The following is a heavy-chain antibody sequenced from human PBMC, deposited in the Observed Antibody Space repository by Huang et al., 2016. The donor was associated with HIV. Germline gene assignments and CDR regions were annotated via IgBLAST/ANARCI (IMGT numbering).Heavy chain of an antibody. CDR2: ISSDGSSS. CDR1: GFTFSSYW. CDR3: VRDPRIQSWLNYFDY. Sequence: EVQLVESGGGLVQPGGPLRLSCAASGFTFSSYWMHWVRHAPGKGLVWGAPISSDGSSSGYADSVKGRFTISRDNAKNTLYLQMNSLRAEDTAVYYCVRDPRIQSWLNYFDYWGQGTLVSVSS. J-gene: IGHJ4*02. V-gene: IGHV3-74*01. D-gene: IGHD3-22*01.